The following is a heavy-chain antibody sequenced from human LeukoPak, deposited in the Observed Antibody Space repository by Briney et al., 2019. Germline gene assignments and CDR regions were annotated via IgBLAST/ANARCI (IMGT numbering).Heavy chain of an antibody. J-gene: IGHJ6*02. D-gene: IGHD3-3*01. Sequence: GGSLRLSCAASGFTFGSYWMSWVRQAPGKGLEWVANINEDGSEKYHVDSVKGRFTISRDNAKNSLYLQMNSLRAEDTAVYYCLCHYDFWSGNTRSSYGMDVWGQGTTVTVSS. CDR3: LCHYDFWSGNTRSSYGMDV. CDR1: GFTFGSYW. V-gene: IGHV3-7*01. CDR2: INEDGSEK.